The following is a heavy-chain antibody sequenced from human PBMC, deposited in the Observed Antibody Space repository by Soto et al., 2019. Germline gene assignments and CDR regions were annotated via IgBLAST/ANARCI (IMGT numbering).Heavy chain of an antibody. CDR3: ARMSYFYDKWYFDL. CDR1: GGSVSSGSYY. CDR2: VYYSGTT. D-gene: IGHD3-22*01. Sequence: SETLSLTCTVSGGSVSSGSYYWSWIRQPPGKGLEWIGYVYYSGTTDYIPPLKSRLSMSIDKSQNQFTLKLNSVTAADTATYYCARMSYFYDKWYFDLWGRGTLVTVSS. J-gene: IGHJ2*01. V-gene: IGHV4-30-4*08.